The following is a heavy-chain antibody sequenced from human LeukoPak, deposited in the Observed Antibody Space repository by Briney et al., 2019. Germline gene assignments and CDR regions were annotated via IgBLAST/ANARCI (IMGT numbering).Heavy chain of an antibody. CDR1: GFSLSTTGVG. CDR2: IYWNDDK. J-gene: IGHJ4*02. CDR3: THDTVTTAFDY. V-gene: IGHV2-5*01. Sequence: SGPTLVNPTQTLTLTCTFSGFSLSTTGVGVGWIRQPPGKALEWLALIYWNDDKRYSPSLRSRLTITKDTSKNQVVLTMTNMGPVDTATYYCTHDTVTTAFDYWGQGTLVTVSS. D-gene: IGHD4-17*01.